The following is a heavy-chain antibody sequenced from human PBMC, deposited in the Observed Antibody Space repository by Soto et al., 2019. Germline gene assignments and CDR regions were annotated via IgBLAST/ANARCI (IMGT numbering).Heavy chain of an antibody. Sequence: QVYLVQSGAEVKKPGSSVKISCTASGGIFSSNTINWVRQAAGQGLEWMGGIIPLFGTANYAEKFQGRVTITADKSTKTEYMALTSLRSEDTAVYYCASKAACGGDCYAFDSWGQGNLVSVSS. V-gene: IGHV1-69*06. D-gene: IGHD2-21*02. CDR3: ASKAACGGDCYAFDS. CDR2: IIPLFGTA. CDR1: GGIFSSNT. J-gene: IGHJ4*02.